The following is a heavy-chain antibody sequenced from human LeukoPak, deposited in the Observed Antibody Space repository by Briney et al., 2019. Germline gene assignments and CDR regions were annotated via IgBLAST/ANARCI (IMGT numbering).Heavy chain of an antibody. J-gene: IGHJ6*03. CDR2: INPNNGGT. CDR3: ARELGNCSGGSCYSRYYYYVDV. Sequence: ASVKVSCKASGYTFTGYYIHWVRQAPGQGLEWMGWINPNNGGTNYAQKFQGRVTLTADTSISTGYLELRRLTSDDTAVYYCARELGNCSGGSCYSRYYYYVDVWGKGTTVTISS. V-gene: IGHV1-2*02. CDR1: GYTFTGYY. D-gene: IGHD2-15*01.